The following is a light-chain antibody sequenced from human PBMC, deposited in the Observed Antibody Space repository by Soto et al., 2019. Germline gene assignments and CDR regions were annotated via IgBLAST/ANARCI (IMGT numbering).Light chain of an antibody. CDR1: QSVSSSY. Sequence: EMVLTQSPSTLSLSPGERATLSCRASQSVSSSYLAWYQQKPGQAPRLLIYGASSRATGIPDRFSGSGSGTDFTLTISRLEPEDFAVYYCQQYGRSPRSTFGGGTKVEIK. J-gene: IGKJ4*01. V-gene: IGKV3-20*01. CDR2: GAS. CDR3: QQYGRSPRST.